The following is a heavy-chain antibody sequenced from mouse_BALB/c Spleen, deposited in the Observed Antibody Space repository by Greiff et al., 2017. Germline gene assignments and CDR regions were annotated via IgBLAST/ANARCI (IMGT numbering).Heavy chain of an antibody. CDR2: IDPANGNT. D-gene: IGHD1-1*01. CDR1: GFNIKDTY. J-gene: IGHJ4*01. Sequence: DVQLQESGAELVKPGASVKLSCTASGFNIKDTYMHWVKQRPEQGLEWIGRIDPANGNTKYDPKFQGKATITADTSSNTAYLQLSSLTSEDTAVYYCASSFITTVVEGAMDYWGQGTSVTVSS. V-gene: IGHV14-3*02. CDR3: ASSFITTVVEGAMDY.